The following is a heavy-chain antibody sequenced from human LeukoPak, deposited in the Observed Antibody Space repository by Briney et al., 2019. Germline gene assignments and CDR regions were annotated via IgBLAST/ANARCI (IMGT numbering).Heavy chain of an antibody. Sequence: SETLSLTCTVSGVSISSSNSYWGWIRQPPGKGLEWIGSIYYSGNTYYNASLKSRVTISLDTSKNQFSLKLSSVTAADTAVYYCARGGWFGESPFDYWGQGTLVTVSS. CDR3: ARGGWFGESPFDY. CDR1: GVSISSSNSY. D-gene: IGHD3-10*01. V-gene: IGHV4-39*07. J-gene: IGHJ4*02. CDR2: IYYSGNT.